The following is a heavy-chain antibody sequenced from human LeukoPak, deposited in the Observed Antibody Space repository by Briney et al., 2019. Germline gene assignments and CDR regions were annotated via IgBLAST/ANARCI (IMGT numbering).Heavy chain of an antibody. Sequence: GGSLRLSCAASGFTFSSYWMHWVRQAPGKGLEWVSGISWNSGSIGYADSVKGRFTISRDNAKNSLYLQMNSLRAEDMALYYCAKAGTGTLSSWFDPWGQGTLVTVSS. CDR2: ISWNSGSI. D-gene: IGHD1-1*01. CDR3: AKAGTGTLSSWFDP. J-gene: IGHJ5*02. CDR1: GFTFSSYW. V-gene: IGHV3-9*03.